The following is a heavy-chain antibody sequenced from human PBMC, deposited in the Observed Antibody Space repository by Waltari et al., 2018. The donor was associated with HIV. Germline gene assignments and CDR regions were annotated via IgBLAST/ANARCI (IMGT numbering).Heavy chain of an antibody. Sequence: EVQLVASGGGLIEPGGSLRVSCAASGFTISSNYMSWVRQAPGKGLGEVSVIYSSGSRYYADSVNGRFIISRDNSKNTVSLHMNSLRAEYMAVYYCARDPRSSGYYGMDVWGQGIKVTVSS. CDR3: ARDPRSSGYYGMDV. J-gene: IGHJ6*02. V-gene: IGHV3-53*01. CDR1: GFTISSNY. CDR2: IYSSGSR. D-gene: IGHD1-26*01.